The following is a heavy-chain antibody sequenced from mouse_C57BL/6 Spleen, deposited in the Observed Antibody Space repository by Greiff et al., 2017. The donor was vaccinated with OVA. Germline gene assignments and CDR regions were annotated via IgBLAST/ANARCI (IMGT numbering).Heavy chain of an antibody. Sequence: QVHVKQPGAELVRPGSSVKLSCKASGYTFTSYWMHWVKQRPIQGLEWIGNIDPSDSETHYNQKFKDKATLTVDKSSSTAYMQLSSLTSEDSAVYYCARDGDSARFDYWGQGTTLTDSS. D-gene: IGHD2-3*01. CDR2: IDPSDSET. CDR1: GYTFTSYW. V-gene: IGHV1-52*01. CDR3: ARDGDSARFDY. J-gene: IGHJ2*01.